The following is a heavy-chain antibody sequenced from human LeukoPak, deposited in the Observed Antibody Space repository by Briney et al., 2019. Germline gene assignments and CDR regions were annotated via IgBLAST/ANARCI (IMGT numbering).Heavy chain of an antibody. CDR3: ARHRLGSGILADY. V-gene: IGHV3-7*01. Sequence: GGSLRLSCAVSGFTFSNYWMSWVRQAPGKGLEWVANIKQDGSEKNYVDSVKGRFTISRDNAKNSLYLQMNSLRAEDTAVYYCARHRLGSGILADYWGQGTLVTVSS. D-gene: IGHD3-10*01. CDR1: GFTFSNYW. CDR2: IKQDGSEK. J-gene: IGHJ4*02.